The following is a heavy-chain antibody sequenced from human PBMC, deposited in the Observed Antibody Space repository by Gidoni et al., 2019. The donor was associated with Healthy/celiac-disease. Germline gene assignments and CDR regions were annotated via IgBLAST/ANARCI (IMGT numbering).Heavy chain of an antibody. CDR3: ARDFTSLLWFGEPIVDY. CDR2: IKQDGSEK. V-gene: IGHV3-7*01. D-gene: IGHD3-10*01. Sequence: EVQLVESGGGLVQPGGSLRLSCAASGFTFSSYWMSWVRQAPGKGLEWVANIKQDGSEKYYVDSVKGRFTISRDNAKNSLYLQMNSLRAEDTAVYYCARDFTSLLWFGEPIVDYWGQGTLVTVSS. J-gene: IGHJ4*02. CDR1: GFTFSSYW.